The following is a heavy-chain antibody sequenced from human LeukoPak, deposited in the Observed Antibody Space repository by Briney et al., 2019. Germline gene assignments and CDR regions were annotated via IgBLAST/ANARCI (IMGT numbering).Heavy chain of an antibody. CDR2: IKPGGSAK. D-gene: IGHD3-3*01. Sequence: GGSLRLSCAASGFTFNSYWMTWFRQAPGQGLEWVANIKPGGSAKYCVDSVKGRFTISRGNAKNSLYLQMNSLRVEDTAVYYCARGPGFLTDYWGQGTLVTVSS. CDR1: GFTFNSYW. J-gene: IGHJ4*02. V-gene: IGHV3-7*01. CDR3: ARGPGFLTDY.